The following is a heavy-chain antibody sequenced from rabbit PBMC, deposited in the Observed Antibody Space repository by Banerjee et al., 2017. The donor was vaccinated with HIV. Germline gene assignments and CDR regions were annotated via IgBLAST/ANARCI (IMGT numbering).Heavy chain of an antibody. V-gene: IGHV1S45*01. CDR2: IYAGSSGST. Sequence: QQQLEESGGGLVKPGGTLTLTCKASGIDFSSYYYMCWVRQAPGKGLEWIACIYAGSSGSTYYASWAKGRFTISKTSSTTVTLQMTSLTAADTATYFCARGYVDYADGGYGPDWLDLWGQGTLVTVS. D-gene: IGHD8-1*01. J-gene: IGHJ5*01. CDR1: GIDFSSYYY. CDR3: ARGYVDYADGGYGPDWLDL.